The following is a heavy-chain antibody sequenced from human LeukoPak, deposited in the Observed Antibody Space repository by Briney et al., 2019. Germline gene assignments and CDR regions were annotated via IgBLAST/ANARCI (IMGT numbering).Heavy chain of an antibody. CDR1: GDSLTSNY. J-gene: IGHJ4*02. D-gene: IGHD2-15*01. CDR2: IYTSGET. Sequence: SETLSLNCVVSGDSLTSNYWSWVRQPAGKGLEWIGRIYTSGETNYNPFLKSRVTLSVDRSRNQISLKLRSVTAADTAVYYCARGRPDIVPVEFARSGWYFDFWGQGIQVAVSS. V-gene: IGHV4-4*07. CDR3: ARGRPDIVPVEFARSGWYFDF.